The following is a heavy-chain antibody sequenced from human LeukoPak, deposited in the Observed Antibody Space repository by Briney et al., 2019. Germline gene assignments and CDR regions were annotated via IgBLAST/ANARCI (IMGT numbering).Heavy chain of an antibody. V-gene: IGHV4-59*08. Sequence: PSETLSLTCNVSGASISSYYWSWIRQPPGKGLEWIGYICYSGSTNYNPSLKSRVTISVATSKNQYSLKLSSVTAADTAVYYCAVWNGYFQHWGQGTLVTVSS. J-gene: IGHJ1*01. CDR2: ICYSGST. CDR1: GASISSYY. D-gene: IGHD1-1*01. CDR3: AVWNGYFQH.